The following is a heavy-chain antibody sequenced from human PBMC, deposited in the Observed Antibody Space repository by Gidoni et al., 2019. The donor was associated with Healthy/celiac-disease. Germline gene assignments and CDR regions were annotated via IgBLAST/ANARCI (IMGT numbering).Heavy chain of an antibody. J-gene: IGHJ6*02. CDR1: GFTFSSDA. V-gene: IGHV3-30-3*01. Sequence: GESGGGVVQPGRSLRLSCAASGFTFSSDAMHWVRQAPGKGLEWVAVISYDGSNKYYADSVKGRFTISRDNSKNTLYLQMNSLRAEDTAVYYCARDISCSGGSCYQPYYYYGMDVWGQGTTVTVSS. CDR2: ISYDGSNK. D-gene: IGHD2-15*01. CDR3: ARDISCSGGSCYQPYYYYGMDV.